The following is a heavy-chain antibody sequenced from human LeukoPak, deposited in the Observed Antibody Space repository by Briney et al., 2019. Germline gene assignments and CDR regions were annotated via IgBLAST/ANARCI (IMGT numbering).Heavy chain of an antibody. V-gene: IGHV3-20*04. J-gene: IGHJ4*02. CDR2: INKNGGNT. Sequence: AGGSLRLPCAASGFTFDDYGMSWVRQALGKGLEWVSNINKNGGNTANADSMKGRFTTSRANTKNSLYLQINSTRAEDTAFYYCARDLGAIALTDYIDYWGQGTLVTVSS. CDR1: GFTFDDYG. D-gene: IGHD3-9*01. CDR3: ARDLGAIALTDYIDY.